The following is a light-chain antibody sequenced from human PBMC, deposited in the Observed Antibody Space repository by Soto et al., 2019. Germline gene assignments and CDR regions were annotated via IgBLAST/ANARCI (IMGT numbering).Light chain of an antibody. J-gene: IGKJ2*01. CDR2: AAS. Sequence: DIQMTQSPSSLSASVGDRVTITCRASQSISRYLNWYQQKPGKAPKLLIYAASTLRSGVPSRFSGSESGTDFTLTISSLQPEDFATYYCQQNYRTPPYTFGQGTKLDIK. CDR1: QSISRY. CDR3: QQNYRTPPYT. V-gene: IGKV1-39*01.